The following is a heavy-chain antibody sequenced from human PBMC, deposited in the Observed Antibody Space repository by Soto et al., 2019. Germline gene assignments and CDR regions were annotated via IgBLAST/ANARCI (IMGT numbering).Heavy chain of an antibody. D-gene: IGHD2-8*02. CDR2: IKFDGTII. Sequence: DVQLVESGGRLVRPGESLRLSCATSGFTFDKYWLHWVRQTPGKGLVWVSRIKFDGTIINYADSVQGRVTLSRDNARNTVYLQMDNLRADDTAVYYCVRGARNYWYLDSWGQGTMVTVSS. J-gene: IGHJ4*02. CDR1: GFTFDKYW. V-gene: IGHV3-74*01. CDR3: VRGARNYWYLDS.